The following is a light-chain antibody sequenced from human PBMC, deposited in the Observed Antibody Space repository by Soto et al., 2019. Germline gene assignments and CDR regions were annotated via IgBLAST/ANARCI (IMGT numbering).Light chain of an antibody. CDR3: QQYNTWPPGDS. Sequence: EIVMTQSPATLSVSPGERVTLSCRASQTVYNNLAWYQQKPGQAPTLLIYGASTRATGIPARFSGSGFGTEFTLTISSLQSEDFAIYYCQQYNTWPPGDSFGQGTKLEI. CDR2: GAS. J-gene: IGKJ2*01. CDR1: QTVYNN. V-gene: IGKV3-15*01.